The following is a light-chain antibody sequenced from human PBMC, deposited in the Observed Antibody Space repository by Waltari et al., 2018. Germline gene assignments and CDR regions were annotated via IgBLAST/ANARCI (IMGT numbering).Light chain of an antibody. CDR1: QSLLHSSGNTF. V-gene: IGKV2-28*01. CDR3: MQARQTPWT. J-gene: IGKJ1*01. CDR2: LIS. Sequence: DIVMTQSPLSLSVTPGEPASISCRSSQSLLHSSGNTFLDWYLQKPGQSPQLLIYLISNRASGVPDRFSGSGSGTDFTRKISRVEAEDVWVYFCMQARQTPWTFGQGTKVEIK.